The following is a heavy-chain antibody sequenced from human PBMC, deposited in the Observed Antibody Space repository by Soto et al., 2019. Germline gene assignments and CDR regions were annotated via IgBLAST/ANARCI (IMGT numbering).Heavy chain of an antibody. CDR1: GFTFSSYA. CDR3: AKDKVGYYYYMDV. V-gene: IGHV3-23*01. J-gene: IGHJ6*03. D-gene: IGHD2-15*01. CDR2: ISGSGGST. Sequence: EVQLLESGGGLVQPGGSLRLSCAAAGFTFSSYAMSWVRQAPGKGLEWVSAISGSGGSTYYADSVKGRFTISRDNSKNTLYLQMNSLRAEDTAVYYCAKDKVGYYYYMDVWGKGTTVTVSS.